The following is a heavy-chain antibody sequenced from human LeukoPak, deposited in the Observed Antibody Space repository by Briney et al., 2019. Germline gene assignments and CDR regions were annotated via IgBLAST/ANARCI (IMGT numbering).Heavy chain of an antibody. CDR1: GYSISSGYY. CDR2: IYHSGST. V-gene: IGHV4-38-2*01. Sequence: PETLSLTCAVSGYSISSGYYWGWIRQPPGKGLEWIGSIYHSGSTYYNPSLKSRVTISVDMSKNQFSLKLSSVTAADTAVYYCARNSGSYDVDYWGQGTLVTVSS. D-gene: IGHD1-26*01. J-gene: IGHJ4*02. CDR3: ARNSGSYDVDY.